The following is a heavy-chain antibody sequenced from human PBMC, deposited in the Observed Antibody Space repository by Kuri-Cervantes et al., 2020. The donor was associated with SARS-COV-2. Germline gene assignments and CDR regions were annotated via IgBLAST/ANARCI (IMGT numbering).Heavy chain of an antibody. V-gene: IGHV1-46*01. J-gene: IGHJ6*02. CDR3: ARADSSSWANYGMDV. CDR2: INPSGGST. D-gene: IGHD6-13*01. CDR1: GYTFTSYY. Sequence: ASVKVSCRASGYTFTSYYMHWVRQAPGQGLEWMGIINPSGGSTSYAQKFQGRVTMTRDTSTSTVYMELSSLRSEDTAVYYCARADSSSWANYGMDVWGQGTTVTVSS.